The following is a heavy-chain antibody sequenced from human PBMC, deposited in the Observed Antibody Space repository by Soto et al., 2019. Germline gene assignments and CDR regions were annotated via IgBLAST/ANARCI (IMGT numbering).Heavy chain of an antibody. CDR3: AKGHRNSGWYFGAFEI. J-gene: IGHJ3*02. D-gene: IGHD6-13*01. V-gene: IGHV3-23*01. Sequence: GGSLRLSCAASGFTFSSYAMGWVRQAPGKGLEWVSAISGSGGRTYYADSVKGRFTISRDDSLYLQMDSLRVEDTAMYYCAKGHRNSGWYFGAFEIWGQGTMVTVSS. CDR2: ISGSGGRT. CDR1: GFTFSSYA.